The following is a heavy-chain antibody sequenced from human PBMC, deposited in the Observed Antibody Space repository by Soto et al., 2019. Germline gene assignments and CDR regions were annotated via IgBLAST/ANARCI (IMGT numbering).Heavy chain of an antibody. CDR1: GYTFTSYG. J-gene: IGHJ6*02. D-gene: IGHD2-2*01. CDR3: ARAYCSSTSCYFPPGDYYYGMDV. CDR2: ISAYNGNT. V-gene: IGHV1-18*04. Sequence: ASLKVSCKASGYTFTSYGISWVRQAPGQGLEWMGWISAYNGNTNYAQKLQGRVTMTTDTSTSTAYMELRSLRSDDTAVYYCARAYCSSTSCYFPPGDYYYGMDVWGQGTTVTVSS.